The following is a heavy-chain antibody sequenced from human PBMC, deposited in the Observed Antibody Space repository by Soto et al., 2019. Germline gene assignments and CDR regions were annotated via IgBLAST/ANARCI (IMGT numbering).Heavy chain of an antibody. CDR2: IYNSGST. CDR1: GGYISGGYYS. J-gene: IGHJ6*02. V-gene: IGHV4-30-2*05. D-gene: IGHD3-3*01. CDR3: ARVVGGYDFWSGYYGMDV. Sequence: SETLSLTCAVSGGYISGGYYSWSWIRQPPGKGLEWIGFIYNSGSTYYNPSLKSRVTISVDTSKNQFSLKLSSVTAADTAVYYCARVVGGYDFWSGYYGMDVWGQGTTVTVSS.